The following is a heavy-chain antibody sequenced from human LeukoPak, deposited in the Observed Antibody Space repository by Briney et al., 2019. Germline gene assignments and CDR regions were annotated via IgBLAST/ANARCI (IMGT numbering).Heavy chain of an antibody. V-gene: IGHV4-34*01. CDR2: INHSGST. D-gene: IGHD3-9*01. CDR1: GGSFSGYY. Sequence: SETLSLTCAVYGGSFSGYYWSWICQPPGKGLEWIGEINHSGSTNYNPSLKSRVTISVDTSKNQFSLKLSSVTAADTAVYYCARFRRVDILTGLYNWFDPWGQGTLVTVSS. J-gene: IGHJ5*02. CDR3: ARFRRVDILTGLYNWFDP.